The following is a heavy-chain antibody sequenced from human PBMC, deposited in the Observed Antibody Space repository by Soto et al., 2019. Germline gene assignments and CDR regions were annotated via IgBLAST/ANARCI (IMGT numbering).Heavy chain of an antibody. J-gene: IGHJ4*02. CDR2: ISGSGGST. V-gene: IGHV3-23*01. CDR1: GFTFSSYA. Sequence: PGGSLRLSCAASGFTFSSYAMSWVRQAPGNGLEWVSAISGSGGSTYYADSVKGRFTISRDNSKNTQYLQMNSLRAGDTAVYNCAKGRGYSYGYDYWGQGTLVTVSS. CDR3: AKGRGYSYGYDY. D-gene: IGHD5-18*01.